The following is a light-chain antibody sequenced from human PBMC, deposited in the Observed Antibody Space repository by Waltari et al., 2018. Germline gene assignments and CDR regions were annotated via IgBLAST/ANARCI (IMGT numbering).Light chain of an antibody. V-gene: IGKV1-27*01. CDR2: GAS. CDR3: QRYNGALFT. CDR1: HGIRNN. J-gene: IGKJ3*01. Sequence: DIQLTQSPSSLSASVGDRVTITCRASHGIRNNLVWYQQTPGSLPKLLLYGASTLQSGVPSRFSGSGSGTDFTLTIDSLQPEDVATYYGQRYNGALFTVGPGTKVTLK.